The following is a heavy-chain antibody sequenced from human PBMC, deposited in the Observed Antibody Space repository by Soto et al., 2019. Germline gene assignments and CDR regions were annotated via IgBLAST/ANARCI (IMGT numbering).Heavy chain of an antibody. D-gene: IGHD1-20*01. V-gene: IGHV4-30-4*01. Sequence: SETLSLTCTVSGGSISSGDDFWTWIRQPPGKGLEWIGYIYYSGSTYYNPSLKSRLTMSVDTSKNQFSLKLSSVTAADTAVYYCAKDRAKWKDYYYYGMDVWGQGTTVTVSS. J-gene: IGHJ6*02. CDR1: GGSISSGDDF. CDR2: IYYSGST. CDR3: AKDRAKWKDYYYYGMDV.